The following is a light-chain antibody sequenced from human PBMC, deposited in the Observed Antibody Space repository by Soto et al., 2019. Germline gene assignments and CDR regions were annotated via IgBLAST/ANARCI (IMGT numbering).Light chain of an antibody. CDR1: SSDIGRYNY. CDR2: EVS. V-gene: IGLV2-8*01. Sequence: QSALTQPPSASGSPGQSVTISCTGTSSDIGRYNYVSWYQQHPGKAPKLMIYEVSKRPSGVPDRFSGSKSGNTASLTVSGLQAEDEADYFCSSYAGSKGGLFGGGTKVTVL. CDR3: SSYAGSKGGL. J-gene: IGLJ2*01.